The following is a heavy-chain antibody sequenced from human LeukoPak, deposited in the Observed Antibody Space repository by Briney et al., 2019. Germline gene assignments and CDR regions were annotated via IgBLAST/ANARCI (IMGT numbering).Heavy chain of an antibody. CDR3: ARLSLDSRVFAAFDI. CDR2: IYYSGST. D-gene: IGHD3-22*01. CDR1: GGSISSSSYH. V-gene: IGHV4-39*01. J-gene: IGHJ3*02. Sequence: SETLSLTCTVSGGSISSSSYHWGWIRQPPGKGLEWIGSIYYSGSTYYNPSLKSRVTISVDTSKNQFSLKLSSVTAADTAVYYCARLSLDSRVFAAFDIWGQGTMVTVSS.